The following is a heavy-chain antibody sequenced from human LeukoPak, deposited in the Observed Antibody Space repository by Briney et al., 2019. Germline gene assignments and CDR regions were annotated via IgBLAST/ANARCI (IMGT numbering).Heavy chain of an antibody. CDR2: IYPGDSDT. J-gene: IGHJ4*02. CDR1: EYTFTSYY. D-gene: IGHD4-11*01. V-gene: IGHV5-51*01. CDR3: VRNLTI. Sequence: GESLKISCQASEYTFTSYYIGWVRQMPGKGLEWMGIIYPGDSDTTYSPSFQGQVTISADKSISTAYLQWNSLKASDTAMYYCVRNLTIWGQGTLVTVSS.